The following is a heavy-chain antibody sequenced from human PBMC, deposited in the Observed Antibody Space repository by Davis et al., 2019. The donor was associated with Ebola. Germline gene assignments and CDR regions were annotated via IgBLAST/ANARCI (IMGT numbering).Heavy chain of an antibody. CDR3: AKVTTNGDHY. Sequence: GGSLRLSCAASGFIFSNYAMSWVRQAPGKGLEWVSGISGGGGSTYYAGFVKGRFTISRDNSKNTLYLQMNSLRAEDTAVYYCAKVTTNGDHYWGQGTLVTVSS. V-gene: IGHV3-23*01. J-gene: IGHJ4*02. CDR1: GFIFSNYA. D-gene: IGHD4-17*01. CDR2: ISGGGGST.